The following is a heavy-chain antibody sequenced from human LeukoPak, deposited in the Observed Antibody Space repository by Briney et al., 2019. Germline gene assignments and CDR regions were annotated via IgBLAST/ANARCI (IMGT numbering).Heavy chain of an antibody. CDR2: IYYSGST. V-gene: IGHV4-4*02. J-gene: IGHJ4*02. D-gene: IGHD1-26*01. CDR3: ARESGGSYSVDY. CDR1: GGSISSSNW. Sequence: SETLSLTCAVSGGSISSSNWWSWVRQPPGKGLEWIGYIYYSGSTNYNPSLKSRVTISVDTSKNQFSLKLSSVTAADTAVYYCARESGGSYSVDYWGQGTLVTVSS.